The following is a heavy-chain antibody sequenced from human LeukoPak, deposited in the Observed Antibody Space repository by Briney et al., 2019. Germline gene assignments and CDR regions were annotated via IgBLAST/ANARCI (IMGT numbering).Heavy chain of an antibody. CDR2: IYYSGST. J-gene: IGHJ4*02. CDR1: GGSFSGYY. Sequence: SETLSLTCAVYGGSFSGYYWSWIRQPPGKGLEWIGYIYYSGSTNYNPSLKSRVTISVDTSKNQFSLKLSSVTAADTAVYYCARAGYSSGWYHYWGQGTLVTVSS. V-gene: IGHV4-59*01. CDR3: ARAGYSSGWYHY. D-gene: IGHD6-19*01.